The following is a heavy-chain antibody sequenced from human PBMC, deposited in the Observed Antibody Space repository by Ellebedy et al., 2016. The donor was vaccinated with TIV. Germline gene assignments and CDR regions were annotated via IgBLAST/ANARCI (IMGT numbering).Heavy chain of an antibody. D-gene: IGHD3-10*01. CDR2: ISWNSGAI. J-gene: IGHJ4*02. CDR3: ARAEYGSGSFCDY. V-gene: IGHV3-9*01. CDR1: GFTFDDYA. Sequence: SLKISCAASGFTFDDYAMQWVRQVQGKGLEWVSGISWNSGAIGYADSVKGRFTISRDNARNSLYLQMNSLRVEDTAFYYCARAEYGSGSFCDYWGQGTLVTVSS.